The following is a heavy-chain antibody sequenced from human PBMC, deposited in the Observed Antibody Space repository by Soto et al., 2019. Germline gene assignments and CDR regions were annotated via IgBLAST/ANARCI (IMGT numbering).Heavy chain of an antibody. CDR2: IYCDDDK. Sequence: QITLKESGPTLVKPTQTLTLTCTFSGFSLSTSGVGVGWIRQPPGKALEWLALIYCDDDKRYSPSLKSRLNITKDTSKNQVVLTMTNMDPVDTATYYCAHRPSYCSGGSCYSGFDYWGQGTLVTVSS. CDR3: AHRPSYCSGGSCYSGFDY. J-gene: IGHJ4*02. V-gene: IGHV2-5*02. D-gene: IGHD2-15*01. CDR1: GFSLSTSGVG.